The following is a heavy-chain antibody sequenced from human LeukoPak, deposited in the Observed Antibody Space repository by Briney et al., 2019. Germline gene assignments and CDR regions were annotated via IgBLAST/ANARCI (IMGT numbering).Heavy chain of an antibody. J-gene: IGHJ4*02. V-gene: IGHV3-30-3*01. CDR2: ISYDGSNK. D-gene: IGHD3-10*01. CDR1: GFTFSSYA. Sequence: GRSLRLSCAASGFTFSSYAMHWVRQAPGKGLEWVAVISYDGSNKYYADSVKGRYTISRYNSKNTFDLQMNSLRAEDTPLYYCARDGNFYYGPGSYCDYWGQGTLVTVSS. CDR3: ARDGNFYYGPGSYCDY.